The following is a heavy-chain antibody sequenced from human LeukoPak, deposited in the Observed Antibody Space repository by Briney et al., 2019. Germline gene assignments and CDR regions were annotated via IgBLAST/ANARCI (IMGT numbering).Heavy chain of an antibody. V-gene: IGHV3-11*04. CDR3: AREYLNGFDI. Sequence: PGGSLRLSCAASGFTFSNFYMSWLRQAPGEGLEWVSYITSSGSTIDYAESVKGRFTISRDHAKNSLHLQMSSLRAEDTAVYYCAREYLNGFDIWGQGTMVTVSS. CDR2: ITSSGSTI. CDR1: GFTFSNFY. D-gene: IGHD2-2*02. J-gene: IGHJ3*02.